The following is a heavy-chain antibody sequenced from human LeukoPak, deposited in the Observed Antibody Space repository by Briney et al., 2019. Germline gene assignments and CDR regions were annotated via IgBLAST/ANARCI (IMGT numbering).Heavy chain of an antibody. V-gene: IGHV3-23*01. D-gene: IGHD1-26*01. CDR3: AKAVGYSGSSTLEYYFDY. CDR1: GFTFSSYA. Sequence: GGSLRLSCAASGFTFSSYAMSWVRQAPGKGLEWVSAISGSGGSTYYADSVKGRFTISRDNSKNTLYLQMNSLRAEDTAVYYCAKAVGYSGSSTLEYYFDYWGQGTLVTVSS. CDR2: ISGSGGST. J-gene: IGHJ4*02.